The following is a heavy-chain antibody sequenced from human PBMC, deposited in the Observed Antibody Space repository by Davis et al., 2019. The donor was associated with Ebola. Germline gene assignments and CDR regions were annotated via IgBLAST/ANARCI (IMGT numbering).Heavy chain of an antibody. CDR2: IYYSGST. CDR3: AGDRGSSWYNWFDP. CDR1: RGSISNFY. Sequence: MPSETLSLTCTVSRGSISNFYWSWIRQPPGKGLEWIGYIYYSGSTNYNPSLKSRVTISVDTSKNQFSLKLSSVTAADTAVYYCAGDRGSSWYNWFDPWGQGTLVTVSS. D-gene: IGHD6-13*01. V-gene: IGHV4-59*01. J-gene: IGHJ5*02.